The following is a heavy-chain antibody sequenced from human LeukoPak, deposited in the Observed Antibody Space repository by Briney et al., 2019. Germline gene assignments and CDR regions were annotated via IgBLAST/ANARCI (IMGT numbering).Heavy chain of an antibody. D-gene: IGHD1-26*01. V-gene: IGHV3-7*01. J-gene: IGHJ4*02. CDR3: ARVEVGATTFFDY. Sequence: GGSLRLSCAASGFTFSSYWMSWVRQAPGKGLEWVANIKQDGSEKYYVDSVKGRFTISRDNAKNSLYLQMNSLRAEDTAVYYCARVEVGATTFFDYWGQGTLVTVSS. CDR1: GFTFSSYW. CDR2: IKQDGSEK.